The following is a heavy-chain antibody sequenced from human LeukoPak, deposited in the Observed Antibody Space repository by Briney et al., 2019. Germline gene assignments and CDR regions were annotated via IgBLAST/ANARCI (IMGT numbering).Heavy chain of an antibody. CDR2: IYHSGAA. D-gene: IGHD3-9*01. Sequence: SETLSLTCGVSGDSISSDGHSWSWIRQPPGKGLEWVGYIYHSGAAYHNPSLKSRLALSVDTSNNQFSLRLRSVTAADTAVYYCARRTTYFGWRPSESPSCFDYWGQGTLVTVSS. CDR1: GDSISSDGHS. CDR3: ARRTTYFGWRPSESPSCFDY. V-gene: IGHV4-30-4*07. J-gene: IGHJ4*02.